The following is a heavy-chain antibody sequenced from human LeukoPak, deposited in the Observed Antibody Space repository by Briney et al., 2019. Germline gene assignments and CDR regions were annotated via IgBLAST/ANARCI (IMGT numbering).Heavy chain of an antibody. CDR3: ATDPSIADKYNWFDP. Sequence: ATVKVSCKVSGYTFTDYYMHWVQQAPGKGLEWMGLVDPEDGETIYAEKFQGRVTITADTSTDTAYMELSSLRSEDTAVYYCATDPSIADKYNWFDPWGQGTLVTVSS. CDR2: VDPEDGET. J-gene: IGHJ5*02. CDR1: GYTFTDYY. V-gene: IGHV1-69-2*01. D-gene: IGHD6-6*01.